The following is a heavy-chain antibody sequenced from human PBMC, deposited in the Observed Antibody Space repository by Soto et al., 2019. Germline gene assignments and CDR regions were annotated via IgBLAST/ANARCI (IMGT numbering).Heavy chain of an antibody. Sequence: QVQLVQSGAEVKKPGSSVKVSCKASGGTFSSYTISWVRQAPGQGLEWMGRIIPILGIANYAQKFQGRVTITADKSTSTAYMELSSLRSEDTAVYYCARASSSWPTFDYWGQGTLVTVSS. CDR1: GGTFSSYT. CDR2: IIPILGIA. J-gene: IGHJ4*02. CDR3: ARASSSWPTFDY. D-gene: IGHD6-13*01. V-gene: IGHV1-69*02.